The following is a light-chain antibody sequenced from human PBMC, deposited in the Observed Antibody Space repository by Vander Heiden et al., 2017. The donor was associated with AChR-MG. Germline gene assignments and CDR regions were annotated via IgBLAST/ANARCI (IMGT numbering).Light chain of an antibody. J-gene: IGKJ4*01. Sequence: DLVMTQSPASLAVSLVARATINCKASQSVLYSTNSKNYLAWYQQKTGQPPKLLIYWASTRESGVPDRFSGSGSGTDFTLTISSLQAEDVAVYYCQQDDSTALTFGGGTKVEIK. CDR1: QSVLYSTNSKNY. V-gene: IGKV4-1*01. CDR2: WAS. CDR3: QQDDSTALT.